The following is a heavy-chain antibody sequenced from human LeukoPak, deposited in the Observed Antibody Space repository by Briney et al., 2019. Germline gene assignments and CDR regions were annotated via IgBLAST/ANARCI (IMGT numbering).Heavy chain of an antibody. CDR3: ARDFRVCSSGSCYSGPFDY. V-gene: IGHV4-38-2*02. CDR1: GYSISSDYF. CDR2: IYHSWST. D-gene: IGHD2-15*01. J-gene: IGHJ4*02. Sequence: PSETLSLTCTVSGYSISSDYFWGWIRQPPGKGLEWIGSIYHSWSTYFNPSLKSRVTISVDTSKNQFSLKLSSVTAADTAVYYCARDFRVCSSGSCYSGPFDYWGQGTLVTVSS.